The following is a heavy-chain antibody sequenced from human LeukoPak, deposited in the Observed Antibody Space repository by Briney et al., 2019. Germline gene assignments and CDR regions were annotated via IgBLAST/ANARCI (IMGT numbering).Heavy chain of an antibody. CDR2: IKKDGSEG. Sequence: PGGSLRLSCATSGFTFSRSWMSWVRQAPGKGLEWLANIKKDGSEGYYVDSVKGRFTISRDNAENSLYLQMNNLGAEDTAVYYCATSLDAPGNYWGQGILVTVSS. CDR3: ATSLDAPGNY. D-gene: IGHD6-13*01. V-gene: IGHV3-7*01. CDR1: GFTFSRSW. J-gene: IGHJ4*02.